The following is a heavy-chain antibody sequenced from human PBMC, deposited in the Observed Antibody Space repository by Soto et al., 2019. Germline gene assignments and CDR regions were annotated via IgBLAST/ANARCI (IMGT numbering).Heavy chain of an antibody. D-gene: IGHD3-3*01. CDR1: GYTFTSYY. CDR2: INPSGGST. V-gene: IGHV1-46*01. Sequence: ASVKVSCKASGYTFTSYYMHWVRQAPGQGLEWMGIINPSGGSTSYAQKFQGRVTMTRDTSTSTVYMELSSLRSEDTAVYYCARVRDLRFLEWLSYYYYGMDVWGQGTTVTVSS. J-gene: IGHJ6*02. CDR3: ARVRDLRFLEWLSYYYYGMDV.